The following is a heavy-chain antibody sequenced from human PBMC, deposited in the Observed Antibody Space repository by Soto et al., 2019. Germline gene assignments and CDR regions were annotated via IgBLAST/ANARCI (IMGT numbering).Heavy chain of an antibody. CDR3: AREYCSGASCQPSVFHN. Sequence: QVQLVQSGPEVKPPGASVKVSCKASGYTFTTYGINWVRQVPGQGLEWMGWISTYSGNTNYAQKVQGRVTVTRDTATNTVHMELRSLRSDDTAVYYCAREYCSGASCQPSVFHNWGQGTLVTVSS. CDR1: GYTFTTYG. J-gene: IGHJ4*02. CDR2: ISTYSGNT. V-gene: IGHV1-18*01. D-gene: IGHD2-15*01.